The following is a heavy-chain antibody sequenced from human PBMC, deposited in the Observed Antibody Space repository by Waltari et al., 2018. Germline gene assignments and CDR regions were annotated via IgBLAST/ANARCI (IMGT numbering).Heavy chain of an antibody. Sequence: EVQLLESGGGLIQPGGSLRLSCAVSGFNVGSNYMSWFRQAPGKGLEGVSVVYPAGNTYYADSVKGRFTISRDSSDNTFSLQMNNLKVEDTAVYYCTSPPTYWGQGTQVTVSS. CDR1: GFNVGSNY. J-gene: IGHJ4*02. CDR2: VYPAGNT. CDR3: TSPPTY. V-gene: IGHV3-53*01.